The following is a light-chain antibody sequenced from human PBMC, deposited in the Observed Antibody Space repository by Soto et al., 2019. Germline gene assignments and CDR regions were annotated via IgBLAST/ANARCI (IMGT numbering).Light chain of an antibody. CDR3: MQGTHWPST. J-gene: IGKJ5*01. V-gene: IGKV2-30*02. CDR2: KVS. Sequence: ETTRAALALRVTLWQPPSISCRSNQSLVHSDGIAYFSCFQQRPGRSPRRLIYKVSNRDSGVPARFSGSGSGTDFALKISSVEPEDVGVYYCMQGTHWPSTFGQGTRLEIK. CDR1: QSLVHSDGIAY.